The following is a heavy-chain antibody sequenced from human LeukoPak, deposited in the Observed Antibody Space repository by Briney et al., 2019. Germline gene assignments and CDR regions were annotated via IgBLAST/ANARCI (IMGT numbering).Heavy chain of an antibody. CDR2: ISYDGSNK. CDR3: ASLTREQWLIYYYMDV. D-gene: IGHD6-19*01. CDR1: GFTFSSYG. Sequence: GGSLRLSCAASGFTFSSYGMHWVRQAPGKGLEWVAVISYDGSNKYYADSVKGRFTISRDNSKNTLYLQMNSLRAEDTAVYYCASLTREQWLIYYYMDVWGKGTTVTVSS. J-gene: IGHJ6*03. V-gene: IGHV3-30*03.